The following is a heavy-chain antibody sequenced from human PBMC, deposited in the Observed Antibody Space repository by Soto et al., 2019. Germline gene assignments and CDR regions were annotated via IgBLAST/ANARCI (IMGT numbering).Heavy chain of an antibody. CDR1: GFTFSSNG. D-gene: IGHD2-15*01. J-gene: IGHJ4*02. CDR3: GKGKGVVATPDGANC. CDR2: IRSDGDTT. Sequence: EVQVLESGGGLVQPGGSLRLSCAASGFTFSSNGTNWVLQAPGKGLEWVSGIRSDGDTTYNADSVKGRFPVSRDTSKNTVYLQMNSRRLEDTAIYYCGKGKGVVATPDGANCWGKGTLVTVSS. V-gene: IGHV3-23*01.